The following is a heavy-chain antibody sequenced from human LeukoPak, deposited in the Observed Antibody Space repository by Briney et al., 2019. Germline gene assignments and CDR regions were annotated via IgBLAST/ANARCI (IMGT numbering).Heavy chain of an antibody. D-gene: IGHD3-10*01. CDR2: IIPIFGTA. V-gene: IGHV1-69*15. J-gene: IGHJ4*02. CDR1: GGTFSSYA. CDR3: ARDRYYGSGSYYNGYFDY. Sequence: SVKVSCKASGGTFSSYAISWVRQAPGQGLEWMGRIIPIFGTANYAQKFQGRVTITADESTSTAYMELSSLRSEDTAVYYCARDRYYGSGSYYNGYFDYWGQGTLVTVSS.